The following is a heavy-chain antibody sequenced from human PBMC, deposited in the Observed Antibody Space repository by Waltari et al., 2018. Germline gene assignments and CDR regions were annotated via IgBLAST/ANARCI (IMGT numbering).Heavy chain of an antibody. J-gene: IGHJ3*02. Sequence: QVQLQESGPGLVTPSVSVSLTCTDSGGSISGRYWRWTRYPQGKGLEWIGYIYYSGSTNYNPSLKSRVTISVDTSKNQFSLKLSSVTAADTAVYYCARARVSELFREPRVNAFDIWGQGTMVTVSS. V-gene: IGHV4-59*11. CDR2: IYYSGST. CDR1: GGSISGRY. CDR3: ARARVSELFREPRVNAFDI. D-gene: IGHD3-10*01.